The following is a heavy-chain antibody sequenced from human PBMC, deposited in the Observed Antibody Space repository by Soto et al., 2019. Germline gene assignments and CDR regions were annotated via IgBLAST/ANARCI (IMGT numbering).Heavy chain of an antibody. CDR1: GFSFRTYA. CDR3: AKDPNSSAFYFYMDV. J-gene: IGHJ6*03. D-gene: IGHD3-22*01. Sequence: EQLLESGGDLVQPGGSLRLSCVGSGFSFRTYAMTWVRQAPGRGLEGVAGISRSGDITYYPDSVKGRFTISRDNSKNTLYLQMESLRGDDTAVYFCAKDPNSSAFYFYMDVWGKGTTVTVSS. CDR2: ISRSGDIT. V-gene: IGHV3-23*01.